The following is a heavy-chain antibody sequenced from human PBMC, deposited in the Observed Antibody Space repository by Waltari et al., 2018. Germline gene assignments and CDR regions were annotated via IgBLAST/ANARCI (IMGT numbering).Heavy chain of an antibody. CDR3: ARDRGGVDV. J-gene: IGHJ6*04. CDR2: INPNSGGT. CDR1: GYTFTGYY. Sequence: QVQLVQSGAEVKKPGASVKVSCKASGYTFTGYYMNWVRQAPGQGLEWMGWINPNSGGTNYEQKFQGRVTMTRDTSISTAYMELSRLRSDDTAVYYGARDRGGVDVWGKGTTVTISS. D-gene: IGHD3-10*01. V-gene: IGHV1-2*02.